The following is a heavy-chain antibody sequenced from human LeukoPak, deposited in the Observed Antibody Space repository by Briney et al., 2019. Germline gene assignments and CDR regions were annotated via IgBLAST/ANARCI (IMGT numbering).Heavy chain of an antibody. V-gene: IGHV1-2*02. D-gene: IGHD2-21*02. CDR1: GYTFTGYY. Sequence: ASVKVSFKASGYTFTGYYMHWVRQAPGQGLEWMGWINPNSGGTNYAQKFQGRVTMTRDTSISTAYMELSRLRSDDTAVYYCARGPRVVTTRSPIPPAPFDYWGQGTLVTVSS. J-gene: IGHJ4*02. CDR3: ARGPRVVTTRSPIPPAPFDY. CDR2: INPNSGGT.